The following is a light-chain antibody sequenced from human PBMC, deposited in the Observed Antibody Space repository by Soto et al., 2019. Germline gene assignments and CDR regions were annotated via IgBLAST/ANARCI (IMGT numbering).Light chain of an antibody. Sequence: DIQMTQSPSTLSASVGDRVTITCRAIRSISSCVAWYQQKPGKAPQLLIYNASRLGSGIPSRFSGSGSGTEFTLTISSLQPDDFATYDCQQYNNYLWTFGQGTKVDI. CDR3: QQYNNYLWT. V-gene: IGKV1-5*03. CDR2: NAS. J-gene: IGKJ1*01. CDR1: RSISSC.